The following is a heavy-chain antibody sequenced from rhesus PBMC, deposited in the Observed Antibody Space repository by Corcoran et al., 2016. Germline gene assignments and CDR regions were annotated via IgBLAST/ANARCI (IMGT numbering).Heavy chain of an antibody. V-gene: IGHV4-65*01. D-gene: IGHD3-34*01. CDR3: ARVGGGRYGLDS. Sequence: QVQLQESGPGLVRPSETLSRTCAVSGGSVSSSNWGNWIRRPPGKGLGWIGYISGSSGNTYYNPSLKSRVTISTATSKNQFSLKLSSVTAADTAIYYCARVGGGRYGLDSWGQGVVVTVSS. J-gene: IGHJ6*01. CDR2: ISGSSGNT. CDR1: GGSVSSSNW.